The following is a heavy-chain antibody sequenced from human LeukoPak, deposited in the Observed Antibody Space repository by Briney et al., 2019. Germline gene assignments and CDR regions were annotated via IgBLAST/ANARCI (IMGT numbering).Heavy chain of an antibody. V-gene: IGHV3-30*02. D-gene: IGHD2-21*01. Sequence: GGSLRLSCAASGFTLSNYGIHWVRQAPGKGLEWVTFIRYDGSIKYYADSVKGRFTISRDTAKNSLYLQMNSLRAEDTAVYYCARIKSQGVVVPLLRSTYYFDYWGQGTLVTVSS. J-gene: IGHJ4*02. CDR2: IRYDGSIK. CDR3: ARIKSQGVVVPLLRSTYYFDY. CDR1: GFTLSNYG.